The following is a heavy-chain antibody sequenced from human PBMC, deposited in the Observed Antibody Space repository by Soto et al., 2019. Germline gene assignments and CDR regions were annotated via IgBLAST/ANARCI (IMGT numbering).Heavy chain of an antibody. J-gene: IGHJ3*02. Sequence: ASVKVSCKASGYTFTSYAMHWVRQAPGQRLEWMGWINPNSGGTNYAQKFQGWVTMTRDTSISTAYMELSRLRSDDTAVYYCARAQVKGYCSSTSCPDAFDIWGQGTMVT. CDR2: INPNSGGT. CDR1: GYTFTSYA. CDR3: ARAQVKGYCSSTSCPDAFDI. D-gene: IGHD2-2*01. V-gene: IGHV1-2*04.